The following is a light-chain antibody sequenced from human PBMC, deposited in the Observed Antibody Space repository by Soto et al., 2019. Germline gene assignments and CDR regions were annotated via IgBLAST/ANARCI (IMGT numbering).Light chain of an antibody. Sequence: QSALTQPASVSGSPGQSITISCTGTSSDVGGYNYVSWYQQHPDKAPKLIIYDVSNRPSGVSNRFSGSKSGNTASLTISGSRVEDEAEYYYSSYTSYTPGVVFGGGTKVTVL. CDR1: SSDVGGYNY. CDR3: SSYTSYTPGVV. V-gene: IGLV2-14*03. J-gene: IGLJ2*01. CDR2: DVS.